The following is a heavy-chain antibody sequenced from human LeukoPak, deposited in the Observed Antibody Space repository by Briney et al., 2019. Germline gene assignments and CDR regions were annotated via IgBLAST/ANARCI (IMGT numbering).Heavy chain of an antibody. CDR2: IRRAVETT. Sequence: GGSLRLSCAASGFTMSHYGASWVRQAPGKGLEWISGIRRAVETTHYAASVKGRFIISRDDSKNALSLQLNSLRPEDTALYYCAKHFCTGLDCSLFDSWGQGTLVTVSS. CDR1: GFTMSHYG. CDR3: AKHFCTGLDCSLFDS. D-gene: IGHD3/OR15-3a*01. J-gene: IGHJ4*02. V-gene: IGHV3-23*01.